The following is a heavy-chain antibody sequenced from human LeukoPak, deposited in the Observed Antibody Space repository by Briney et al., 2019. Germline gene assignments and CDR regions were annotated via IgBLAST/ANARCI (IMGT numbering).Heavy chain of an antibody. V-gene: IGHV4-31*03. CDR1: GGSISSGVSY. CDR3: ARGHCSTTSCYTDWFDP. CDR2: IYYSGST. J-gene: IGHJ5*02. D-gene: IGHD2-2*01. Sequence: SETLSLTCTVSGGSISSGVSYWTWIRQHPGKGLEWGGYIYYSGSTYYNPSLKSRVTISVDTSKKQFSLNLSSVTAADTAVYYCARGHCSTTSCYTDWFDPWGQGTMVTVSS.